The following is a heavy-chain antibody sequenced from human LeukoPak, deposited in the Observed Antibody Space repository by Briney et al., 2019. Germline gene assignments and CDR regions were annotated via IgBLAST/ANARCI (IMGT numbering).Heavy chain of an antibody. CDR1: GGSISSYY. Sequence: PSETLSLTCTVSGGSISSYYWSWIRQPPGKGLEWIGYIYYSGSTNYNPSLKSRVTISVDTSKNQFSLKLSSVTAADTAVYYCARLGSDYDILTGYLDYWGQGTLVTVSS. CDR3: ARLGSDYDILTGYLDY. CDR2: IYYSGST. V-gene: IGHV4-59*08. D-gene: IGHD3-9*01. J-gene: IGHJ4*02.